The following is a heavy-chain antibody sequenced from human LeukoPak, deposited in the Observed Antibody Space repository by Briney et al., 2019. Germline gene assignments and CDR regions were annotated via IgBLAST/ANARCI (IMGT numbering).Heavy chain of an antibody. Sequence: GGSLRLSCAASGFTFSSYGMHSVRQAPGKGLEWLAFIWYDEITEDYADSVKGRFTISRDNPKNTLYVQRNGLRADDTAVYYCAPQRGFRRHDRYFEPWGQGTLVTVSS. V-gene: IGHV3-30*02. D-gene: IGHD3-9*01. CDR1: GFTFSSYG. J-gene: IGHJ5*02. CDR2: IWYDEITE. CDR3: APQRGFRRHDRYFEP.